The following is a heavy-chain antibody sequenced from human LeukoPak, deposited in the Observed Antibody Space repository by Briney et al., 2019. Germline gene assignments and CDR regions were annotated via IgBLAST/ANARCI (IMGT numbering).Heavy chain of an antibody. D-gene: IGHD2-15*01. CDR1: GASVSSGSSY. CDR3: ARGVVAARFWFDP. Sequence: KTSETLSLTCTVSGASVSSGSSYWGWIRQPPGKGLEWIGYIFYSGTTNYSPSLKSRVTMSLDTSENQFSLRLSSVTAADTAVYYCARGVVAARFWFDPWGQGTLVTVSS. J-gene: IGHJ5*02. CDR2: IFYSGTT. V-gene: IGHV4-61*01.